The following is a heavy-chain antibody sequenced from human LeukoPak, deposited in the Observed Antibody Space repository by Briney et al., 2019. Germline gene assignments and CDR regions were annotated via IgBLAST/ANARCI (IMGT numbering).Heavy chain of an antibody. V-gene: IGHV3-7*01. J-gene: IGHJ4*02. D-gene: IGHD6-13*01. CDR3: VRGGSDSSRYWVY. Sequence: PGGSLTLACAASGVTFGSLWMSWVRQAPGKGLEWVANINEDSSEKYYLDSVKGRFTISRDNAENSLLLQMTSLRAEDTAVYYCVRGGSDSSRYWVYWGQGTLVTVSS. CDR2: INEDSSEK. CDR1: GVTFGSLW.